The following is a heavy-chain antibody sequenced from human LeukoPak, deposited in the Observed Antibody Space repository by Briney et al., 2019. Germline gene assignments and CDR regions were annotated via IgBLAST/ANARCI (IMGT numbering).Heavy chain of an antibody. CDR2: INPNSGGT. V-gene: IGHV1-2*04. Sequence: GASVKVSCKASGYTFTGYYMHWVRQAPGQGLEWMGWINPNSGGTNYAQKFQGWVTMTRDTSISTAYMELSRLRSDDTAVYYCAREDYDSSGYYHPFDYWGQGTLVTVSS. J-gene: IGHJ4*02. CDR1: GYTFTGYY. CDR3: AREDYDSSGYYHPFDY. D-gene: IGHD3-22*01.